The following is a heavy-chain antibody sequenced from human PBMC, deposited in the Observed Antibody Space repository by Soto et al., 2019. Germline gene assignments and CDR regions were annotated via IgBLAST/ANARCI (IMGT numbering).Heavy chain of an antibody. CDR3: AKVGTDFWRKYYFDY. CDR2: ISVSGGST. D-gene: IGHD3-3*01. V-gene: IGHV3-23*01. Sequence: GGSLRRSWAASGFTFSGYAMSWVRQAPGKGLEWVSAISVSGGSTYYADSVNGRFTISRDNSKSTLYLQMNSLRAEDTAVYYCAKVGTDFWRKYYFDYWGQGTLVTVSS. CDR1: GFTFSGYA. J-gene: IGHJ4*02.